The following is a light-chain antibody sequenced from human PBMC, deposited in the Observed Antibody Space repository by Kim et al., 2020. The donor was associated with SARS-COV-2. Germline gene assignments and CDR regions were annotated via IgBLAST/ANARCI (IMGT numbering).Light chain of an antibody. CDR1: STDY. CDR2: AAS. J-gene: IGKJ1*01. Sequence: STDYLAWYLQRPGQAPRLLIYAASTRATGIPDRFSGGGSGSDFTLTISRLEPEDFAVYYCQQYDTSPWTFGQGTKVDIK. CDR3: QQYDTSPWT. V-gene: IGKV3-20*01.